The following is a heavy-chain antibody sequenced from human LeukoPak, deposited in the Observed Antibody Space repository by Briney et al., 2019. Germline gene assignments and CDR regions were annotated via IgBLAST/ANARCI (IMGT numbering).Heavy chain of an antibody. CDR2: INPNSGGT. V-gene: IGHV1-2*02. CDR3: ARVAQQLVRWFDP. CDR1: GYNFIDFY. D-gene: IGHD6-13*01. Sequence: ASVKVSCKASGYNFIDFYMHWVRQAPGQGLEWMGWINPNSGGTNYAQKFQGRVTMTRDTSISTAYTELSRLRSDDTAVYYCARVAQQLVRWFDPWGQGTLVTVSS. J-gene: IGHJ5*02.